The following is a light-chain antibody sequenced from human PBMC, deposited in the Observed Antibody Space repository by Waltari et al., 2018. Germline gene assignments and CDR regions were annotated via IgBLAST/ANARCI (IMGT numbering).Light chain of an antibody. Sequence: QSALTQPRSVSGSPGQSVTISCPGPSNDVGGYNYFSWYQQHPDKAPKLIIYDINKRPSGVPDRFSGSKSGNTASLTISGLQAEDEADYYCCSYVGSNTYWVFGGGTKLTVL. CDR1: SNDVGGYNY. CDR2: DIN. V-gene: IGLV2-11*01. CDR3: CSYVGSNTYWV. J-gene: IGLJ3*02.